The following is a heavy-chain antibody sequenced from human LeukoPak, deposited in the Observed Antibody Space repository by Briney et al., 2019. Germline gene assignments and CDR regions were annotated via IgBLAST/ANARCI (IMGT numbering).Heavy chain of an antibody. CDR2: IYYSGST. V-gene: IGHV4-59*08. D-gene: IGHD2-21*02. J-gene: IGHJ2*01. CDR1: GGSISSYY. CDR3: ARRLTPGAWYFDL. Sequence: SETLSLTCTVSGGSISSYYWSWIRQPPGKGLEWIGYIYYSGSTNYNPSLKSRVTISVDTSKNRFSLKLSSVTAADTAVYYCARRLTPGAWYFDLWGRGTLVTVSS.